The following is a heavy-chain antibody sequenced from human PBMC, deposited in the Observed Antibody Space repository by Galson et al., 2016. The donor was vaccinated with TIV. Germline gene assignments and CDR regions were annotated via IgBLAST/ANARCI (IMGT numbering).Heavy chain of an antibody. CDR1: GFTVSGDH. CDR2: IYTGGHT. V-gene: IGHV3-53*01. J-gene: IGHJ6*02. D-gene: IGHD7-27*01. Sequence: SLRLSCAASGFTVSGDHMAWVRQAPGRGLECVSVIYTGGHTYYADSVKGRFTISRDNSKNTLYLQPNSLRAEDTAVYYCARLNGAPKTYSMAVWGQGTTVTVSS. CDR3: ARLNGAPKTYSMAV.